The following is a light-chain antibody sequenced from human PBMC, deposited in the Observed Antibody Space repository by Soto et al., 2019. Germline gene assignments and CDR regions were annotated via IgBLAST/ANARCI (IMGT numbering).Light chain of an antibody. CDR3: NSYTSSSTGV. J-gene: IGLJ1*01. V-gene: IGLV2-14*01. Sequence: QSALTQPASVSGSPGQSITISCTGTSSDVGGYNYVSWYQQHPGKAPKLMIYEVSYRPSGVSNRFSGSKSGNTASLTISGLQAEDEADYYCNSYTSSSTGVFGTGTKLTVL. CDR2: EVS. CDR1: SSDVGGYNY.